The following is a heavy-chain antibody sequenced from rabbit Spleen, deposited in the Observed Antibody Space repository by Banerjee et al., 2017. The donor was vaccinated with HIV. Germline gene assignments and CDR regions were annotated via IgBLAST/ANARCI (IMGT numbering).Heavy chain of an antibody. J-gene: IGHJ4*01. Sequence: QEQLVESGGGLVKPEGSLTLTCKASGVSFSSSDYMCWVRQAPGEGLKWIACIDVGRSGDTWSATWAKGRFTISKTSSTTVTLQMTSLTAADTATYFCARDLDGVIGWNFGWWGPGTLVTVS. CDR3: ARDLDGVIGWNFGW. CDR1: GVSFSSSDY. V-gene: IGHV1S45*01. CDR2: IDVGRSGDT. D-gene: IGHD1-1*01.